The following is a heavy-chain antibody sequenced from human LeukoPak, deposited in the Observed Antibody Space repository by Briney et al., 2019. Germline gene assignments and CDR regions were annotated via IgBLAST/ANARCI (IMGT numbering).Heavy chain of an antibody. J-gene: IGHJ1*01. Sequence: GGSLRLSCAASGFTFSSYWMSWVRQAPGKGLEWVANIKQDGSEKYYVDSVKGRFTISRDNAKNSLYLQMNSLRAEDTAVYYCARDEGYCSGGSCSSKYFQHWGQGTLVTVSS. CDR2: IKQDGSEK. CDR3: ARDEGYCSGGSCSSKYFQH. V-gene: IGHV3-7*01. CDR1: GFTFSSYW. D-gene: IGHD2-15*01.